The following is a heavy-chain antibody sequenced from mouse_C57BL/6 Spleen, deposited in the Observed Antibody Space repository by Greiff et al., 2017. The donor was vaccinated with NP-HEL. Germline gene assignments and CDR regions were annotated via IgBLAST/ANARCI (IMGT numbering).Heavy chain of an antibody. J-gene: IGHJ4*01. V-gene: IGHV5-4*03. Sequence: EVMLVESGGGLVKPGGSLNLSCAASGFTFSSYAMSWVRQTPEKRLEWVATISDGGSYTYYPDNVKGRFTISRDNAKNNLYLQMSHLKSEDTAMYYCARGFDYDVGYAMDYWGQGTSVTVSS. CDR2: ISDGGSYT. D-gene: IGHD2-4*01. CDR3: ARGFDYDVGYAMDY. CDR1: GFTFSSYA.